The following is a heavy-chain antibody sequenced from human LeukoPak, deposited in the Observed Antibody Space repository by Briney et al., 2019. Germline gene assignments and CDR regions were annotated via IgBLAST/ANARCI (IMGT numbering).Heavy chain of an antibody. J-gene: IGHJ6*03. V-gene: IGHV1-2*02. CDR3: ARGGPTGDYYYYMDV. Sequence: GASVKVSCKASGYTFTGYYMHWVRQAPGQGLEWMGWINPNSGGTNYAQKFQGRVTMTRDTSISTAYMELSRLRSDDTAVYYCARGGPTGDYYYYMDVWGKGTTVTVSS. CDR2: INPNSGGT. CDR1: GYTFTGYY. D-gene: IGHD3-10*01.